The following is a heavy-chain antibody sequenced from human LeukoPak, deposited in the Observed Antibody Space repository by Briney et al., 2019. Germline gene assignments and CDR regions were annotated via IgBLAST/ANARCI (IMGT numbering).Heavy chain of an antibody. CDR2: IDGGNGDT. J-gene: IGHJ4*02. D-gene: IGHD5-24*01. Sequence: ASVKVSCKPPGYNFFKYAIHWVRQAPGQRFEWMGWIDGGNGDTRFSQKFQDRVSFTRDTFATTVYMELTSLRSEDRAVYYCARDQSRDIRVDFDYWGQGTLVIVSS. V-gene: IGHV1-3*01. CDR1: GYNFFKYA. CDR3: ARDQSRDIRVDFDY.